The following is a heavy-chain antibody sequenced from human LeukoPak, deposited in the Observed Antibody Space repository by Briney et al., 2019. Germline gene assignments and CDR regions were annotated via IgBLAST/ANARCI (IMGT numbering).Heavy chain of an antibody. D-gene: IGHD3-10*01. CDR3: ARGGYYGSGSYYFDP. CDR1: GGSISNSSYY. CDR2: IYYSGST. V-gene: IGHV4-39*01. Sequence: SETLSLTYTVSGGSISNSSYYWGWIRQPPGKGLEWIGSIYYSGSTYYNPSLKSRVTISVDTSKNQLSLKLSSVTAADTAVYYCARGGYYGSGSYYFDPWGQGTLVTVSS. J-gene: IGHJ5*02.